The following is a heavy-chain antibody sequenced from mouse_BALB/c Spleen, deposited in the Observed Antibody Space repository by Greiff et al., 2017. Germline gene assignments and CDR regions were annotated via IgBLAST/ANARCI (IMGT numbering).Heavy chain of an antibody. D-gene: IGHD2-3*01. CDR3: ARNLYDSYLAY. Sequence: QVQLQQSGPGLVQPSQSLSITCTVSGFSLTSYGVHWVRQSPGKGLEWLGVIWSGGSTDYNAAFISRLSISKDNSKSQVFFKMHSLQANDTAIYYCARNLYDSYLAYWGQGTLVTVSA. V-gene: IGHV2-2*02. CDR2: IWSGGST. J-gene: IGHJ3*01. CDR1: GFSLTSYG.